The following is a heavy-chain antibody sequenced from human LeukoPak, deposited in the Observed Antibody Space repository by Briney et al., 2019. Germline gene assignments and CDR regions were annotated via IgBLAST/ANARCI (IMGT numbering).Heavy chain of an antibody. CDR2: IIPIFGTA. CDR3: ARANMSDSSGYYYYHYYMDV. D-gene: IGHD3-22*01. J-gene: IGHJ6*03. V-gene: IGHV1-69*05. Sequence: SVKVSCKASGGTFSSYAISWVRQAPGQGLEWMGGIIPIFGTANYAQKFQGRVTITTDESTSTAYMELSSLRSEDTAVYYCARANMSDSSGYYYYHYYMDVWGKGTTVTVSS. CDR1: GGTFSSYA.